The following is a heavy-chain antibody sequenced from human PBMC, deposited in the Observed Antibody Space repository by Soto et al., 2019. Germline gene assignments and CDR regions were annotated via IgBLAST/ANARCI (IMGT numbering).Heavy chain of an antibody. CDR1: GVTFSRNA. CDR2: ITADGGT. CDR3: APHVSCSGGSCQYDAFAI. Sequence: GGSLRLSCAASGVTFSRNAMSWVRQAPGKGPEWVSTITADGGTYYADSVKGRFAMSRDTSENTLYLQMNSLGAEDTAAYYCAPHVSCSGGSCQYDAFAIRGQGTMVTVSS. V-gene: IGHV3-23*01. D-gene: IGHD2-15*01. J-gene: IGHJ3*02.